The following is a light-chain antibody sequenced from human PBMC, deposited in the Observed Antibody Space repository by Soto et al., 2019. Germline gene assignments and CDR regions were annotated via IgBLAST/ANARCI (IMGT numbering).Light chain of an antibody. CDR1: QSVNRN. CDR3: QEYDNWLTWT. Sequence: EIVMTQSPATLSVSPGERATLSCRASQSVNRNLAWYQQKPGQAPRLLMYGASTRATGIPARFSGSGSGTEFTLTISSLQPEDSAVYYCQEYDNWLTWTFGQGTKVDI. V-gene: IGKV3D-15*01. J-gene: IGKJ1*01. CDR2: GAS.